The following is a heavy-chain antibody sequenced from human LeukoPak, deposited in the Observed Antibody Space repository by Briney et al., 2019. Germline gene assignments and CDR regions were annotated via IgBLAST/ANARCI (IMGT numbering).Heavy chain of an antibody. Sequence: ASVKVSCKASGYTFTSYGISWVRQAPGQGLEWMGWISAYNGNTSYAQKLQGRVTMTTDTSTSTAYMELRSLRSDDTAVYYCARVRMGPVTGYMDVWGKGTTVTVSS. D-gene: IGHD2-21*02. CDR1: GYTFTSYG. V-gene: IGHV1-18*01. CDR2: ISAYNGNT. CDR3: ARVRMGPVTGYMDV. J-gene: IGHJ6*03.